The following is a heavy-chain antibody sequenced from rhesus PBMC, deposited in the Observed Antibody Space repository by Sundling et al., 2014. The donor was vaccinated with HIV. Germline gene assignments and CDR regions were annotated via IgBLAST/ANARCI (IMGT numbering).Heavy chain of an antibody. D-gene: IGHD1-44*01. CDR2: IYGDSAST. CDR3: TRGPYSGHYFPY. J-gene: IGHJ4*01. V-gene: IGHV4S9*01. CDR1: GGSIGDYFY. Sequence: QVQLQESGPGLLKPSETLSLTCAVSGGSIGDYFYWDWIRQPPGKGLEWIGTIYGDSASTSYNPSLKSRVAISKDTSKTHFFLTLTSVTAADTAMYYCTRGPYSGHYFPYWGRGVLVTVSS.